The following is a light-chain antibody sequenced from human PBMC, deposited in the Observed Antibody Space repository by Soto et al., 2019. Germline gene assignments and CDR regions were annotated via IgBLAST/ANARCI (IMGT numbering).Light chain of an antibody. CDR1: QNINSY. CDR2: DAT. V-gene: IGKV1-16*01. Sequence: DIQMTQSPSSLSASVGDRVTIICRASQNINSYLAWFQQKPGKAPKSLLYDATSLQSGVPSRFSGSGSGIDFSLTIISLQSEDIATYYCKQYQRYPPSFGGGTKLEIK. CDR3: KQYQRYPPS. J-gene: IGKJ4*01.